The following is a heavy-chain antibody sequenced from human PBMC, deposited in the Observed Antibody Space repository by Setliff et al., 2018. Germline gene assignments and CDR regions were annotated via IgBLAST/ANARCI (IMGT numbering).Heavy chain of an antibody. CDR3: ASYERYCYGGSCYYFDY. V-gene: IGHV1-18*01. CDR1: GYNFITTG. Sequence: ASVKVSCKTSGYNFITTGISWVRQAPGQGPEWMGCISPFNGNTNYAQKFQDRVTMTTDTSTATVYMELSSLRSEDTAVYYCASYERYCYGGSCYYFDYWGQGTLVTVSS. CDR2: ISPFNGNT. J-gene: IGHJ4*02. D-gene: IGHD2-15*01.